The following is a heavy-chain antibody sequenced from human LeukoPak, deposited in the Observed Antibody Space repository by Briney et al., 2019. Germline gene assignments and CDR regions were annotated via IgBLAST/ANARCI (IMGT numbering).Heavy chain of an antibody. D-gene: IGHD2/OR15-2a*01. V-gene: IGHV3-23*01. J-gene: IGHJ4*02. Sequence: GGSLRLSSAASGFTFSTYAMSWVRQAPGKGLECVSAISGSGSHTYYADSVKGRFTVSRDNSKNTLYLQMNSLRAEDTAVYYCAKISAIEYGVFDYWGQGTLVTVSS. CDR3: AKISAIEYGVFDY. CDR1: GFTFSTYA. CDR2: ISGSGSHT.